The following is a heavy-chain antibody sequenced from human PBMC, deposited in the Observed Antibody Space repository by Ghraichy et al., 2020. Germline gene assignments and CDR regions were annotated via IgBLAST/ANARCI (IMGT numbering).Heavy chain of an antibody. CDR3: AKDRALGGGSCFDY. V-gene: IGHV3-23*01. CDR2: INGSGANT. CDR1: GFTFSSYA. D-gene: IGHD2-15*01. Sequence: GGSLRLSCAASGFTFSSYAMSWVRQAPGKGLEWVSAINGSGANTYYAVSVNGRFTISRDNSKNTLYLQMNSLRAEDTAVYYCAKDRALGGGSCFDYWGQGALVTVSS. J-gene: IGHJ4*02.